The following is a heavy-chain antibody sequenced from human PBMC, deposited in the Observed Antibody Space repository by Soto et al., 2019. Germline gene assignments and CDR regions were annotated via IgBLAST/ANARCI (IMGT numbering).Heavy chain of an antibody. CDR3: AKGGEDYDFWSGYYFRAVDY. V-gene: IGHV3-23*01. CDR2: ISGSGGST. J-gene: IGHJ4*02. Sequence: GGSLRLSCAASGFTFSSYAMSWVRQAPGKGLEWVSAISGSGGSTYYADSVKGRFTISRDNSKNTLYLQMNSLRAEDTAVYYCAKGGEDYDFWSGYYFRAVDYWGQGTLVTVSS. D-gene: IGHD3-3*01. CDR1: GFTFSSYA.